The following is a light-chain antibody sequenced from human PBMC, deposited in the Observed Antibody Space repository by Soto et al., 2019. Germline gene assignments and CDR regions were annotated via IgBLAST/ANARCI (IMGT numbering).Light chain of an antibody. V-gene: IGKV4-1*01. Sequence: DIVMTQSPDSLAVSLGERATINCKSSQSVLYSSNSKNYLNWYQQTPGQPPKLLIYWASTRESGVPDRFSASGSWTDFTLTISSLQAEDVAVYYCQQYYSSTLTFGQGTKVEIK. CDR1: QSVLYSSNSKNY. CDR3: QQYYSSTLT. J-gene: IGKJ1*01. CDR2: WAS.